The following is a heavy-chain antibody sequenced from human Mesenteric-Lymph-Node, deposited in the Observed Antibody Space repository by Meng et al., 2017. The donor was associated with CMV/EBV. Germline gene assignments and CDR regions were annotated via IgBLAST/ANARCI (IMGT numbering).Heavy chain of an antibody. D-gene: IGHD4-11*01. CDR2: IYYSGST. CDR1: GGSISSSSYY. Sequence: LSCTVSGGSISSSSYYWGWIRQPPGKGLEWIGSIYYSGSTYYNPSLKSRVTISVDTSKNQFSLKLSSVTAADTAVYYCARQSLHHYYYGMDVWGQGTTVTVSS. J-gene: IGHJ6*02. CDR3: ARQSLHHYYYGMDV. V-gene: IGHV4-39*01.